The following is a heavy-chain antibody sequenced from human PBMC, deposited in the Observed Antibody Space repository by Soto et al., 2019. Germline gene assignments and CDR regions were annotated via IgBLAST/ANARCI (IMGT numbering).Heavy chain of an antibody. CDR2: IYPGDSDT. V-gene: IGHV5-51*01. J-gene: IGHJ5*02. CDR1: GYKFTSYW. CDR3: ARLVLGGDSSSPPVAFDP. Sequence: RESLQISYKVSGYKFTSYWIGWVRQMHGKGLEWMGIIYPGDSDTRYSPSFQGQVTISADKSISTAYLQWSSLKASDTAMYYCARLVLGGDSSSPPVAFDPWGQGTLVTVSS. D-gene: IGHD6-6*01.